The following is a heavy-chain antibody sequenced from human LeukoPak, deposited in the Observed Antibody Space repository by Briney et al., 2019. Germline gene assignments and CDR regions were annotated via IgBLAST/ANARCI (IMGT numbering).Heavy chain of an antibody. CDR2: ISGSGGST. CDR3: ARDFQDTAMVVPDY. Sequence: QPGGSLRLSCAASGFTFSSYAMSWVRQAPGKGLEWVSAISGSGGSTYYADSVKGRITISRDNSKNTLYLQMNSLRAEDTAVYYCARDFQDTAMVVPDYWGQGTLVTVSS. V-gene: IGHV3-23*01. D-gene: IGHD5-18*01. J-gene: IGHJ4*02. CDR1: GFTFSSYA.